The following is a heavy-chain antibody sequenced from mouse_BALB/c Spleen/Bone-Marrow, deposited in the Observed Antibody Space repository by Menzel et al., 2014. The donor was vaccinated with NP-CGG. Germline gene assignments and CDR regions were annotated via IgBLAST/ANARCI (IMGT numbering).Heavy chain of an antibody. J-gene: IGHJ3*01. V-gene: IGHV1S81*02. CDR3: TRSGNYLFAY. CDR2: INPSNGGT. CDR1: GYTFTNYY. Sequence: QVQLQQSGAELVKPGASVRLSCNASGYTFTNYYMYWVKQRPGQGLEWIGEINPSNGGTNFNEKCKSKATLTVDKSSNTTYMQLSSLTSEDSAVYYCTRSGNYLFAYWGQGTLVTVSA. D-gene: IGHD2-1*01.